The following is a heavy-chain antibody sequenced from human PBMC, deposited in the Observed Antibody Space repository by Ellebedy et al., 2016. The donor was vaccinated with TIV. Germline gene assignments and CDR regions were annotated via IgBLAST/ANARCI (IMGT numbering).Heavy chain of an antibody. CDR3: AREASDAFDI. CDR1: GFTVNSNY. CDR2: IKQDGSET. Sequence: GGSLRLSCAASGFTVNSNYMSWVRQAPGKGLEWVANIKQDGSETYYVDSVKGRFTISRDNAKNSLYLQMNSLRADDTAVYYCAREASDAFDIWGQGTMVTVSS. V-gene: IGHV3-7*03. J-gene: IGHJ3*02.